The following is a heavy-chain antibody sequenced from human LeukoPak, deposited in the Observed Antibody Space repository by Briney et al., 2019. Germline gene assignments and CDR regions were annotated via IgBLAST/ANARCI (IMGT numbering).Heavy chain of an antibody. CDR2: IYSCDSDT. Sequence: GESLKISYGVSGYSFTRYWILCARDMRGKALEWMGLIYSCDSDTRYSPSFQGQVTISADKSISTAYLQWSSLKASDTAMYYCARHEGVAAAGADYWGQGTLVTVSS. CDR1: GYSFTRYW. D-gene: IGHD6-13*01. CDR3: ARHEGVAAAGADY. J-gene: IGHJ4*02. V-gene: IGHV5-51*01.